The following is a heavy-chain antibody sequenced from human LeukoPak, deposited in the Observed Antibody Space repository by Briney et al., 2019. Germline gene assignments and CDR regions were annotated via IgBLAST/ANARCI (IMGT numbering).Heavy chain of an antibody. CDR1: GGSMSNYY. Sequence: SETLSLTCTVSGGSMSNYYWSWIRQPPGKGLEWIGYISYSGSTNWHPALKSRVTMSVDTSKNQFSLKLSSVTAADTAVYYCARLSGSQTTPYWGQGTLVTVSS. J-gene: IGHJ4*02. V-gene: IGHV4-59*08. CDR3: ARLSGSQTTPY. D-gene: IGHD1-26*01. CDR2: ISYSGST.